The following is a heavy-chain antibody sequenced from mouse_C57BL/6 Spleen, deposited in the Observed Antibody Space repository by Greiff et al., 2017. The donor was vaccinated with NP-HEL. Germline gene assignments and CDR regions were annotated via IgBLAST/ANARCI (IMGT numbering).Heavy chain of an antibody. Sequence: EVKLMESGAELVRPGASVTLSCTASGFTIKDYYMHWVKPRPEQGLEWLGRIDPEDGATYSAPKFQGKATMTADTSSNTAYLQLSSLTSEDTAVYYCTLWYLFAYWGQGTLVTVSA. CDR2: IDPEDGAT. V-gene: IGHV14-1*01. D-gene: IGHD2-1*01. J-gene: IGHJ3*01. CDR3: TLWYLFAY. CDR1: GFTIKDYY.